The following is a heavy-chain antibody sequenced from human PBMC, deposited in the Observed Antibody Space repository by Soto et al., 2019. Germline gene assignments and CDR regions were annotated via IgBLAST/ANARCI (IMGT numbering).Heavy chain of an antibody. D-gene: IGHD2-15*01. J-gene: IGHJ5*01. V-gene: IGHV1-18*01. Sequence: QVQLVQSGAEVRQPGASVKVSCKASGYTFSSHGIIWVRQAPGQGLEWMGWISGYNGNAKYAQRFQGRVTMTTDTSTSTVYMDLRSLGSDDSAVYYCAREGSYGWYDCWGQGTLVTVSS. CDR1: GYTFSSHG. CDR3: AREGSYGWYDC. CDR2: ISGYNGNA.